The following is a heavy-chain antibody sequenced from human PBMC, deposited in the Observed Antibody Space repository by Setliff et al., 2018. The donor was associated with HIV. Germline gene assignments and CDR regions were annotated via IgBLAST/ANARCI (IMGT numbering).Heavy chain of an antibody. J-gene: IGHJ4*01. D-gene: IGHD6-13*01. CDR2: IDVGGGTT. CDR3: AREGTAGGLDLDY. CDR1: GYTFTNSV. Sequence: ASVKVSCKASGYTFTNSVIHWVRQAPGQRLEWMGWIDVGGGTTKYSREFLGRVTFTRDTSTSTAYMDLSSLTSDDMAVYYCAREGTAGGLDLDYWGQEPWSPSPQ. V-gene: IGHV1-3*03.